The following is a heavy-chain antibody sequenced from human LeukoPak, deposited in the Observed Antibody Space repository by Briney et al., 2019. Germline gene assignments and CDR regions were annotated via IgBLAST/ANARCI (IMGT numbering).Heavy chain of an antibody. CDR3: ARDGGVSGYDLLDY. D-gene: IGHD5-12*01. Sequence: GGSLRLSCAASGFTFSSLWMTWVRQAPGKGLEWVADINQDGSEKYYVDSVKGRFTISRDSAKNSVYLQMNSLRVEDTAVYYCARDGGVSGYDLLDYWGQGTLVTVSS. CDR1: GFTFSSLW. J-gene: IGHJ4*02. V-gene: IGHV3-7*01. CDR2: INQDGSEK.